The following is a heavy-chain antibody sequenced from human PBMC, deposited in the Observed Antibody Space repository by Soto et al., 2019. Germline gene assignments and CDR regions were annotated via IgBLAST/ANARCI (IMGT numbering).Heavy chain of an antibody. J-gene: IGHJ4*02. D-gene: IGHD6-13*01. CDR2: IYYSGSS. V-gene: IGHV4-39*01. CDR3: ARHSSSWPIFDY. Sequence: PSETLSLTCTVSGGSISSGSYYWGWIRQPPGKGLEWIGSIYYSGSSNYNPSLKSRVSISVDTSKNQFSLKLSSVTAADTAVYYCARHSSSWPIFDYWGQGTLVTVSS. CDR1: GGSISSGSYY.